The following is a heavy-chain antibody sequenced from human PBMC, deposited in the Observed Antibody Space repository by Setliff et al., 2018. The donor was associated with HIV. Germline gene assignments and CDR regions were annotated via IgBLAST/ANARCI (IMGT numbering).Heavy chain of an antibody. J-gene: IGHJ5*02. CDR2: SYYSGRTSHSGST. CDR3: ARENGWLFGWFDP. CDR1: GDSITSGGYS. Sequence: ASETLSLTCTVSGDSITSGGYSWTWIRQPPGKALEWVGYSYYSGRTSHSGSTYYNPSVASRITISGDTSKNQFSLKLTSVTAADTAIYYCARENGWLFGWFDPWGQGTPVTVSS. V-gene: IGHV4-30-4*08. D-gene: IGHD3-22*01.